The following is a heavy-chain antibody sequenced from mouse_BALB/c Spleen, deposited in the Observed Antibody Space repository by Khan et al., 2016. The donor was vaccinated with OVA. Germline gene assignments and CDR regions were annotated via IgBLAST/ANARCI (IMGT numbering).Heavy chain of an antibody. Sequence: QVRLQQSGAELVKPGASVRLSCKVSGYTFTSYYLYWLKQRSGPGHEWCGDFISSSGGTNFNEKFKSKATLTVDKSSSTAYIQFNSLTSEDSAIYNCSRSRYDSFAYWGQGTMVTVSA. CDR3: SRSRYDSFAY. CDR1: GYTFTSYY. D-gene: IGHD2-4*01. V-gene: IGHV1S81*02. J-gene: IGHJ3*01. CDR2: FISSSGGT.